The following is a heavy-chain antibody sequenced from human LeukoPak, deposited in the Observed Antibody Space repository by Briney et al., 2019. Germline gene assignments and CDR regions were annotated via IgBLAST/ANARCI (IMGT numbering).Heavy chain of an antibody. CDR1: GYSISSGYY. V-gene: IGHV4-38-2*01. J-gene: IGHJ3*02. Sequence: SETLSLTCAVSGYSISSGYYWGWIRQPPGKGLEWSGSIYHSGSTYYNPSLKSRVTISVDTSKNQFSLKLSSVTAADTAVYYCARSLRFLEWSTSAAFDIWGQGTMVTVSS. CDR2: IYHSGST. CDR3: ARSLRFLEWSTSAAFDI. D-gene: IGHD3-3*01.